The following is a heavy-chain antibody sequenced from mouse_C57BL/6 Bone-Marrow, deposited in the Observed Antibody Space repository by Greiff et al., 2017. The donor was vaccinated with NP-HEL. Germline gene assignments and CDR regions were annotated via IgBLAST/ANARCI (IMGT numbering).Heavy chain of an antibody. CDR2: LYPGSGIT. Sequence: QVQLQQPGAELVKPGASVKMSCKASGYTFTSYWITWVKQRPGQGLEWIGDLYPGSGITTYNEKFKSKATLTVDTSSRTAYMQLSSLTSEDSAVYYGERKRIEGGDYWGQGTTRTVSS. V-gene: IGHV1-55*01. CDR1: GYTFTSYW. CDR3: ERKRIEGGDY. J-gene: IGHJ2*01.